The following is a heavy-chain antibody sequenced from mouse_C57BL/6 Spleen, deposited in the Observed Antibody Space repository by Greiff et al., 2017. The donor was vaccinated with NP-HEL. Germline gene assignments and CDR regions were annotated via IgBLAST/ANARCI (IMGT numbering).Heavy chain of an antibody. CDR3: TRVITTVVATNAMDY. J-gene: IGHJ4*01. CDR2: IRNKANNHAT. Sequence: EVKLEESGGGLVQPGGSMKLSCAASGFTFSDAWMAWVRQSPEKGLEWVAEIRNKANNHATYYAESVKGRFTIARDESKSSVYLQMNSLRAEDTGIYYCTRVITTVVATNAMDYWGQGTSVTVSS. D-gene: IGHD1-1*01. V-gene: IGHV6-6*01. CDR1: GFTFSDAW.